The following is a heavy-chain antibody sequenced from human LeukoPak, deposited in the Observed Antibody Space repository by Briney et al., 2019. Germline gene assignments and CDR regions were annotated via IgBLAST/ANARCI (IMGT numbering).Heavy chain of an antibody. CDR1: GFNFDDYA. V-gene: IGHV3-30*02. J-gene: IGHJ6*03. Sequence: GGSLRLSCAASGFNFDDYAMHWVRQAPGKGLEWVAYIQFDGSNEQYADSVKGRFSISRDSSKNILYLQMNSLRAEDTAVYYCAKDRCSNGIGCYYYYMDVWGKGTTVTISS. CDR2: IQFDGSNE. CDR3: AKDRCSNGIGCYYYYMDV. D-gene: IGHD2-8*01.